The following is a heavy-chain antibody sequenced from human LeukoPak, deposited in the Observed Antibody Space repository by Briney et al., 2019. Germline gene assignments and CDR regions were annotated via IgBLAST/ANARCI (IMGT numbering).Heavy chain of an antibody. Sequence: SETLSLTCTVSGASISGSESYWGWIRQAPGKGLEWIASIHYSGTTYYNPSLKSRVTISVDTSKNQFSLRLSSVTAADTAVYCCARGSPYDSWGQGTLVTVSS. CDR1: GASISGSESY. V-gene: IGHV4-39*01. CDR2: IHYSGTT. J-gene: IGHJ4*02. CDR3: ARGSPYDS. D-gene: IGHD6-6*01.